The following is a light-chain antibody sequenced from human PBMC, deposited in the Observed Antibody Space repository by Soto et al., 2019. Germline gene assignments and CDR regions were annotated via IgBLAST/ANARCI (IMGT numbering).Light chain of an antibody. CDR3: QQYNNWPYT. J-gene: IGKJ2*01. Sequence: EIMMTQSPVTLSVSPGERATLSCTASQSVTSNLAWYQQKPGQAPRLLIYGASTRATGIPGRFSGSGSGTEFTLTISRLQSEDFAVYYCQQYNNWPYTFGQGTKLEIK. CDR2: GAS. CDR1: QSVTSN. V-gene: IGKV3-15*01.